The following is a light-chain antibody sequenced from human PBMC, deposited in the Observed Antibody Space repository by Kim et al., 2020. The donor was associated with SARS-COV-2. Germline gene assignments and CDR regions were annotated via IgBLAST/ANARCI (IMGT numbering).Light chain of an antibody. CDR3: QQYGISPPYT. CDR2: GAS. Sequence: EIVLTQSPGTLSLSPGERATLSCRASQTVSNNYLAWYQHKPGQAPRLLIYGASSRATGIPDRFSGSGSGTDFTLSISRMGPEDSAVYYCQQYGISPPYTFGQGTKLEI. CDR1: QTVSNNY. J-gene: IGKJ2*01. V-gene: IGKV3-20*01.